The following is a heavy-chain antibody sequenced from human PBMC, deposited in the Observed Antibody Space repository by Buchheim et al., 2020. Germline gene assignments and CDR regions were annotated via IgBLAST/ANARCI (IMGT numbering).Heavy chain of an antibody. Sequence: VQLVESGGGVVQPGRSLRLSCAASGFTFSSYGMHWVRQAPGKGLEWVSAISGSGGSTYYADSVKGRFTISRDNSKNTLYLQMNSLRAEDTAVYYCANYEGDYDFWSGYSSKGYYFDYWGQGTL. D-gene: IGHD3-3*01. CDR1: GFTFSSYG. J-gene: IGHJ4*02. CDR2: ISGSGGST. CDR3: ANYEGDYDFWSGYSSKGYYFDY. V-gene: IGHV3-23*04.